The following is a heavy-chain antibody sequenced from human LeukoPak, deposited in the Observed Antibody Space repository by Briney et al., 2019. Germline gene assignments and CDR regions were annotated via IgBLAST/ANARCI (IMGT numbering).Heavy chain of an antibody. J-gene: IGHJ4*02. CDR3: ARGRGSSG. Sequence: PGGSLRLSCAASGFTFSSYAMSWVRQAPGKGLEWVSAISGSGGSTYYADSVKGRFTISRDNAKNSLSLQMNSLRAEDTAVYYCARGRGSSGWGEGTLVTVSS. CDR1: GFTFSSYA. V-gene: IGHV3-23*01. CDR2: ISGSGGST. D-gene: IGHD6-19*01.